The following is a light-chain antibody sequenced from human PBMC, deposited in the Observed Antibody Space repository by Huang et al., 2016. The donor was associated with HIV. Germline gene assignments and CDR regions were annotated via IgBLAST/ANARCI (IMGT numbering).Light chain of an antibody. Sequence: EIVMTQSPATLAVSPGERATLSCRASQSVSANLAWYQQTPGQAPWLLIYDASTRATGSPERFSGSGSGTDFTLTITSLQSEDFAVYYCQQYNTWPTTFGQGTKVEI. CDR1: QSVSAN. J-gene: IGKJ1*01. CDR2: DAS. CDR3: QQYNTWPTT. V-gene: IGKV3-15*01.